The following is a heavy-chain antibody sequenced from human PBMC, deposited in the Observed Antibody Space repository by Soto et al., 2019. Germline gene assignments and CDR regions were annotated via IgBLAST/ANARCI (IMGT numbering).Heavy chain of an antibody. J-gene: IGHJ6*02. CDR1: GGTFSSYA. Sequence: ASVKVSCKASGGTFSSYAISWVRQAPGQGLEWMGGIIPIFGTANYAQKFQGRVTITADESTSTDYMELSSLRSEDTAVYYCARGGDCSSTSCYTDYYYYYGMDVWGQGTTVTVSS. D-gene: IGHD2-2*02. CDR3: ARGGDCSSTSCYTDYYYYYGMDV. V-gene: IGHV1-69*13. CDR2: IIPIFGTA.